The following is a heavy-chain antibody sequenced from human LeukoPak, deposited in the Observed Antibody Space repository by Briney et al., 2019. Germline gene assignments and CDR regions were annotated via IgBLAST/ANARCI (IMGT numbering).Heavy chain of an antibody. CDR1: GGSISSSSYY. V-gene: IGHV4-39*01. CDR2: IYYSGST. D-gene: IGHD6-13*01. J-gene: IGHJ4*02. Sequence: SETLSLTCTVSGGSISSSSYYWGWIRQPPGKGLEWIGSIYYSGSTYYNPSLKSRVTISVDTSKNQFSLKLSSVTAADTAVYYCARRRSSSSWSPLYFDYWGQGTLVTVSS. CDR3: ARRRSSSSWSPLYFDY.